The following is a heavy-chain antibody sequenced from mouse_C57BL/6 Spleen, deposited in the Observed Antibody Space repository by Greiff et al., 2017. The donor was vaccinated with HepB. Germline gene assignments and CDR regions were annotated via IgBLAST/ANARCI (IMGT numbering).Heavy chain of an antibody. D-gene: IGHD1-1*01. CDR1: GYTFTSYW. CDR3: ARSPLYYGPFYWYFDV. CDR2: IYPSDSET. J-gene: IGHJ1*03. V-gene: IGHV1-61*01. Sequence: QVQLQQPGAELVRPGSSVKLSCKASGYTFTSYWMDWVKQRPGQGLEWIGNIYPSDSETHYNQKFKDKATLTVDKSSSTAYMQLSSLTSEDSAVYYCARSPLYYGPFYWYFDVWGTGTTVTVSS.